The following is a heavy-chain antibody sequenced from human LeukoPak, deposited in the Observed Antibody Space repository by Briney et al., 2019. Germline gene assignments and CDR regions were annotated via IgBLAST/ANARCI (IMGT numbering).Heavy chain of an antibody. D-gene: IGHD1-1*01. CDR3: VRHVTTGLNLFEY. J-gene: IGHJ4*02. Sequence: PSETLSLTCSVSGASLSDYYWSWIRQSPGKGLEWIGYFYFSGTSTFNPSLQSRVTMSVDASKNQFSLKLTSVTAADTAVYYCVRHVTTGLNLFEYWGQGTLVTVSS. V-gene: IGHV4-59*08. CDR2: FYFSGTS. CDR1: GASLSDYY.